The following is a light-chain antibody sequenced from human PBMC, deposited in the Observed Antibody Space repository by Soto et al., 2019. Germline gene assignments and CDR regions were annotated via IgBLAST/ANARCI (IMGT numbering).Light chain of an antibody. Sequence: EVVLTQSPATLSLSPGEGATLSCRASQSAGSLLAWYQQKPGQAPRLLIYGASTRAAGLPDRFSGSGSETDFTLTISSLQSEDFAVYYCQQYNKWPITFGQGTRLEIK. J-gene: IGKJ5*01. CDR2: GAS. CDR3: QQYNKWPIT. CDR1: QSAGSL. V-gene: IGKV3-15*01.